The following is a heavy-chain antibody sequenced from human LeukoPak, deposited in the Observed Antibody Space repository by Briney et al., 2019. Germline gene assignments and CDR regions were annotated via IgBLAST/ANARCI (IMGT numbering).Heavy chain of an antibody. Sequence: PSETLPLIRTVSGGSISSNNYYWGWIRQPPGKGLEWIGSIYYSGSSNYYNPSLKSRITMSVDASKKQFSLKLSSVTAPDTAVYYCARHSEEQWLGYLDYWGQGVLAIVSA. CDR3: ARHSEEQWLGYLDY. CDR2: IYYSGSSN. CDR1: GGSISSNNYY. J-gene: IGHJ4*02. D-gene: IGHD6-19*01. V-gene: IGHV4-39*01.